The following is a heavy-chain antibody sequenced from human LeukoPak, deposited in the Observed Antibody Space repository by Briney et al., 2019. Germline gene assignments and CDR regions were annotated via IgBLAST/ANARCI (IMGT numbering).Heavy chain of an antibody. D-gene: IGHD2-2*01. Sequence: GASVKVSCKSSGYTFINYYMHWVQQAPGKGLEWMGRIDPEDGETMYAEKFQVRVTMTADTSTATTYLEVGSLRSDDTAVYYCATDLKVPAAGAFDVWGHGTLVTVSS. CDR1: GYTFINYY. J-gene: IGHJ3*01. CDR2: IDPEDGET. V-gene: IGHV1-69-2*01. CDR3: ATDLKVPAAGAFDV.